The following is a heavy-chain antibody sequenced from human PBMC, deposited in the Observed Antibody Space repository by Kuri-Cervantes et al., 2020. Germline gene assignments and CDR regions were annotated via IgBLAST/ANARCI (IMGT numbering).Heavy chain of an antibody. Sequence: SETLSLTCTVSGGSISSSSYYWGWIRQPPGKGLEWIGSIYYSGSTNYNPSLKSRVTMSVDTSKNQFSLKLSSVTAADTAVYYCARTGGWLGLGYYYGMDVWGQGTTVTVSS. D-gene: IGHD5-12*01. CDR2: IYYSGST. CDR1: GGSISSSSYY. CDR3: ARTGGWLGLGYYYGMDV. V-gene: IGHV4-39*01. J-gene: IGHJ6*02.